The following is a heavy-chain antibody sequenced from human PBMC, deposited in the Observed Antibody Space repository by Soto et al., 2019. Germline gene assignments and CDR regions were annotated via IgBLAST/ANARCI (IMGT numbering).Heavy chain of an antibody. CDR1: GGSFSGYY. J-gene: IGHJ6*02. Sequence: SETLSLTCAVYGGSFSGYYWSWIRQPPGKGLEWIGEINDSGSTTYNPSLQSRVTTSADTSHNQCSPRLSPMPATDTAVYYWARGRYNSGSGSYYNVRYDYYYCMDVWGQGTTVTVSS. CDR2: INDSGST. D-gene: IGHD3-10*01. V-gene: IGHV4-34*01. CDR3: ARGRYNSGSGSYYNVRYDYYYCMDV.